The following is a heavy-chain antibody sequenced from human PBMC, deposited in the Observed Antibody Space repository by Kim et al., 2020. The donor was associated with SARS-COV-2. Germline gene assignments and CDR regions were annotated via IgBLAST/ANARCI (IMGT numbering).Heavy chain of an antibody. CDR3: SNRARAVSADAD. CDR1: GFTFSNYA. CDR2: ISGST. V-gene: IGHV3-23*01. J-gene: IGHJ1*01. Sequence: GGSLRLSCAASGFTFSNYAMSWVRQAPGKGLEWVSAISGSTFYADSVKCRFTVSRDNCKNTLYLQMNSLKAVDAADYYCSNRARAVSADADWGQGTLGTV. D-gene: IGHD3-10*01.